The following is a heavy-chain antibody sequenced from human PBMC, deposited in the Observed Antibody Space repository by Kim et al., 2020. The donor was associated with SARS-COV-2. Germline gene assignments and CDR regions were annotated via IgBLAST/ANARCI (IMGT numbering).Heavy chain of an antibody. CDR2: T. J-gene: IGHJ4*02. CDR3: ARGYSSSPDY. D-gene: IGHD6-13*01. V-gene: IGHV4-59*09. Sequence: TNYNPSLKSRVTISVDTSKNQFSLKLSSVTAADTAVYYCARGYSSSPDYWGQGTLVTVSS.